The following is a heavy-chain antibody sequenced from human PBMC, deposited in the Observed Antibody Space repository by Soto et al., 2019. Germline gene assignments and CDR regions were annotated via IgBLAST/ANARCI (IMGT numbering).Heavy chain of an antibody. J-gene: IGHJ4*02. V-gene: IGHV3-23*01. Sequence: PGGSLRLSCAASGFTFSSYAMSWVRQAPGRGLERVSTISGSGGSTYYADSVKGRFTISRDNSKNTVFLQMNSLRAEDTAVYYCAKASDWLLDYWGQGTLVTVSS. D-gene: IGHD3-9*01. CDR1: GFTFSSYA. CDR2: ISGSGGST. CDR3: AKASDWLLDY.